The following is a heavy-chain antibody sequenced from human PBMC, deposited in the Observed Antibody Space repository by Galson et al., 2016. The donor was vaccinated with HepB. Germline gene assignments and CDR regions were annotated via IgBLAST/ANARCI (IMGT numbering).Heavy chain of an antibody. CDR1: GFTFSNYY. Sequence: SLRLSCAASGFTFSNYYMNWIRQAPGKGLEWVSYISSSSSYTNYADSVRGRFAISRDNAKNSLYPQMNSLRAEDTAVYYCARGGSWYFRLCDYWGQGTLVTVSS. CDR3: ARGGSWYFRLCDY. J-gene: IGHJ4*02. CDR2: ISSSSSYT. V-gene: IGHV3-11*06. D-gene: IGHD6-13*01.